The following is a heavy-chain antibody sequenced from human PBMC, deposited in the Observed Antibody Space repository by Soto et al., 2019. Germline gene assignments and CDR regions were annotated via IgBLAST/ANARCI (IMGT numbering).Heavy chain of an antibody. CDR1: GLTVSGKKY. Sequence: DVQLVEPGGGLMQPGASLRLSCAASGLTVSGKKYVAWVRQAPGKGLEWVSALYDVDGSFYADSVKGRFTTSSDSSKTTVYLQMNGLRPDDTAVYYCATWHEREHAYDVWGQGTTVTVSS. V-gene: IGHV3-53*01. CDR2: LYDVDGS. J-gene: IGHJ3*01. D-gene: IGHD1-1*01. CDR3: ATWHEREHAYDV.